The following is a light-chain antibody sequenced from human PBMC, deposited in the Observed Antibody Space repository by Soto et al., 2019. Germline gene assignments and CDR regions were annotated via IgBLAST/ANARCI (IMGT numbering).Light chain of an antibody. Sequence: DIQMTPSPSSLSASVGDSVTITCRASQSISSHLNWYQQKPGKAPKLLIYAASSLQSGVPSRFSGSGSGTDFTLTISSLQPEDFATYYCQQSYSTPRTFGQGTKVDIK. CDR2: AAS. CDR1: QSISSH. CDR3: QQSYSTPRT. V-gene: IGKV1-39*01. J-gene: IGKJ1*01.